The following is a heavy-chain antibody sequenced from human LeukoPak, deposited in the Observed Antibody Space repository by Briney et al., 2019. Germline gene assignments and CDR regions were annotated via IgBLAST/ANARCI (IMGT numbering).Heavy chain of an antibody. CDR3: ASGGRSATIFDS. J-gene: IGHJ4*02. CDR1: GGSISSGSYY. CDR2: IYTSGST. V-gene: IGHV4-61*02. Sequence: KPSKTLSLTCTVSGGSISSGSYYWSWIRQSAGKGLEWIGRIYTSGSTNYNPSLKSRVTISVDTSKNQFSLKLSSVTAADTAVCYCASGGRSATIFDSWGQGTLVPVSS. D-gene: IGHD5-12*01.